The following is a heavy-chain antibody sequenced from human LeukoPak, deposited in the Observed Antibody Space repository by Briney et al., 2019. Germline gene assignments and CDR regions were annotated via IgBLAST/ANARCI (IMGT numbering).Heavy chain of an antibody. D-gene: IGHD3-10*01. CDR3: ARGYYGSGSHCCHMDV. J-gene: IGHJ6*03. V-gene: IGHV4-34*01. Sequence: SETLSLTCAVYVGTFSGYYWSWIRQPPGKGLEWIGEINHSGSTNYNSSLKSRVTISVDTSKNQFSLKLSSVTAADTAVYYCARGYYGSGSHCCHMDVWGKGTTITVS. CDR2: INHSGST. CDR1: VGTFSGYY.